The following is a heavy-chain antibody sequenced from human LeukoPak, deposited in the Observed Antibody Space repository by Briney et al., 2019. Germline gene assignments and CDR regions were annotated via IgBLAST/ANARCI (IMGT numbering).Heavy chain of an antibody. J-gene: IGHJ4*02. CDR3: ARDRGSGLPNAFFDY. Sequence: GGSLRLSCAGPEFTFNVYWMHWVRQAPGKGLVWVSRINGDGTMADYADSVKGRFTISRDNAKNSLYLQMNSLRSEDTAVYYCARDRGSGLPNAFFDYWGQGTLVTVSS. V-gene: IGHV3-74*01. D-gene: IGHD3-10*01. CDR2: INGDGTMA. CDR1: EFTFNVYW.